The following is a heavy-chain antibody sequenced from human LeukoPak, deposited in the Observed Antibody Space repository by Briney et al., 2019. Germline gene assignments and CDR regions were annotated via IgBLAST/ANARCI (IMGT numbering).Heavy chain of an antibody. D-gene: IGHD3-3*01. V-gene: IGHV3-15*01. CDR3: ATSDYDFWSEEIPYYYYGMDV. CDR2: IKSKTDGGTT. Sequence: GGSLRLSCAASGFTFSNAWMSWVRQAPGKGLEWVGRIKSKTDGGTTDYAAPVKGRFTISRDDSKNTLYLQMNSLKTEDTAVYYCATSDYDFWSEEIPYYYYGMDVWGQGTTVTVSS. J-gene: IGHJ6*02. CDR1: GFTFSNAW.